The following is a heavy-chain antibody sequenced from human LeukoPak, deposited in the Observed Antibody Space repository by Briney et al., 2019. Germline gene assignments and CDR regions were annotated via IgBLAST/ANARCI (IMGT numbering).Heavy chain of an antibody. CDR2: INHSGST. CDR1: GGSFSGYY. Sequence: SETLSLTCAVYGGSFSGYYWSWIRQPPGKGLEWIGEINHSGSTNYNPSLKSRVTISVDTSKNQFSLKLSSVTAADTAVYYCARERSMIIVVHPLGYFDYWGQGTLVTVSS. CDR3: ARERSMIIVVHPLGYFDY. D-gene: IGHD3-22*01. V-gene: IGHV4-34*01. J-gene: IGHJ4*02.